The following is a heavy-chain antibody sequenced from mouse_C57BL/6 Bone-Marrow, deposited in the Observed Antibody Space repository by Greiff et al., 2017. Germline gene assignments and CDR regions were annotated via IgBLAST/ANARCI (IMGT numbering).Heavy chain of an antibody. CDR2: IYPGDGDT. D-gene: IGHD2-4*01. Sequence: VQLQQSGAELVKPGASVKLSCKASGYAFSSYWMNWVKQRPGKGLEWIGQIYPGDGDTNYNGKFKGKATLTADKSSSTACMQLSSLTSEDSAVYFCANYDYDGYAVDYWGQGTSVTVSS. J-gene: IGHJ4*01. CDR1: GYAFSSYW. V-gene: IGHV1-80*01. CDR3: ANYDYDGYAVDY.